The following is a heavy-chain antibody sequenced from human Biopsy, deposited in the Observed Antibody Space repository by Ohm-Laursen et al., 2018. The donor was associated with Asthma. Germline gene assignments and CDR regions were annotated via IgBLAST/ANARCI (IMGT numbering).Heavy chain of an antibody. Sequence: GTLSLTCTVSGGSMSSSSYYWGWIRQPPGKGLEWIGSNYYSENTYYNPSLKSRVTISVDTSKNQYSLKLYSVTAADTAVYYCARHRGDSSGYYYDSFDYWGQGTLVTVSS. CDR2: NYYSENT. J-gene: IGHJ4*02. D-gene: IGHD3-22*01. CDR1: GGSMSSSSYY. V-gene: IGHV4-39*01. CDR3: ARHRGDSSGYYYDSFDY.